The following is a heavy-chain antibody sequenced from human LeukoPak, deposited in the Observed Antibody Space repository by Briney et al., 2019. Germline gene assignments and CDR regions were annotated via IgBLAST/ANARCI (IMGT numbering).Heavy chain of an antibody. Sequence: GGSLRLSCAASGFTFMTYSMNWVRQAPGKGLEWVSSISSSSSSYIYYADSVKGRFTISRDNAKNSLYLQMNSLRAEDTAVYYCARGSGSDFDYWGQGTLVTVSS. D-gene: IGHD3-10*01. CDR3: ARGSGSDFDY. CDR1: GFTFMTYS. V-gene: IGHV3-21*01. J-gene: IGHJ4*02. CDR2: ISSSSSSYI.